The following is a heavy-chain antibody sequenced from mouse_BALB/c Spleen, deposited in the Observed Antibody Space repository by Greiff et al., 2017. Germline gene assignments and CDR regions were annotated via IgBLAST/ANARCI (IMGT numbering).Heavy chain of an antibody. D-gene: IGHD2-10*02. CDR1: GYTFTSYW. Sequence: VQLQQSGTVLVRPGASVKMSCKASGYTFTSYWMHWVKQRPGQGLEWIGAIYPGNSDTSYNQKFKGKAKLTAVTSTSTAYMELSSLTNEDSAVYYCTRSYGNFFDYWGQGTTLTVSS. CDR3: TRSYGNFFDY. CDR2: IYPGNSDT. J-gene: IGHJ2*01. V-gene: IGHV1-5*01.